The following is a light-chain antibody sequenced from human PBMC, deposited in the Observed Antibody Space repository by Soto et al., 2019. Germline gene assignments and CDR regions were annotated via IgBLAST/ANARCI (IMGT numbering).Light chain of an antibody. CDR2: DAS. CDR3: QQYGRLPLT. CDR1: QSVSSSY. Sequence: EIVLTQSPGTLSLSPGERATLSCRASQSVSSSYLAWYQQKPGQAPRLLTYDASSRATGIPDRFSGSGSGTDFTLTISRLEPEDFAVYYCQQYGRLPLTFGGGTKVDIK. J-gene: IGKJ4*01. V-gene: IGKV3-20*01.